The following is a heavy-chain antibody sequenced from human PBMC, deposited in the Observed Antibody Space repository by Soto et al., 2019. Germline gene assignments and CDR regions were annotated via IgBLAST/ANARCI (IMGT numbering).Heavy chain of an antibody. CDR2: ISPKSGSI. CDR3: VKDRDSNSWPSRDV. Sequence: VASVKVSCKTSGYTFTRNGISWVRQAPGQGLEWMGWISPKSGSIKYAQKFQGRVIMTTGTSTSTAYMEVRSLRSDDTAVYYCVKDRDSNSWPSRDVWGPGTTVTVSS. CDR1: GYTFTRNG. V-gene: IGHV1-18*01. D-gene: IGHD3-22*01. J-gene: IGHJ6*02.